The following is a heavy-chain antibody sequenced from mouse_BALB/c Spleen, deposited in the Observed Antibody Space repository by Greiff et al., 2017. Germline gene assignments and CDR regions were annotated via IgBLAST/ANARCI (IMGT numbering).Heavy chain of an antibody. CDR1: GFAFSSYD. CDR2: ISSGGGST. J-gene: IGHJ3*01. CDR3: ASGGTWFAY. V-gene: IGHV5-12-1*01. Sequence: EVQLVESGGGLVKPGGSLKLSCAASGFAFSSYDMSWVRQTPEKRLEWVAYISSGGGSTYYPDTVKGRFTISRDNAKNTLYLQMSSLKSEDTAMYYCASGGTWFAYWGEGTLVTVSA.